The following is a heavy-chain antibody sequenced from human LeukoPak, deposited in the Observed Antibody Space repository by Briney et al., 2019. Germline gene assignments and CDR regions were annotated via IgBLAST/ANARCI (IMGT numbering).Heavy chain of an antibody. CDR1: GYTFTSYD. D-gene: IGHD3-3*01. Sequence: APVNVSCKASGYTFTSYDINWVRQATGQGLEWMGWMNPNSGNTGYAQKFQGRVTITRNTSISTAYMELSSLRSEDTAVYYCARTGDDFWSGCDYWGQGTLVTVSS. V-gene: IGHV1-8*03. CDR2: MNPNSGNT. J-gene: IGHJ4*02. CDR3: ARTGDDFWSGCDY.